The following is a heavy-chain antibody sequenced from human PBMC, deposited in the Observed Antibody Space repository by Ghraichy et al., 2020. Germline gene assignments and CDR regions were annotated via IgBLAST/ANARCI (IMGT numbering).Heavy chain of an antibody. CDR3: AIGTSWSSYYFDY. V-gene: IGHV3-66*01. CDR2: IYTGGKT. CDR1: GFTVTTNY. Sequence: LSLTCAASGFTVTTNYMSWVRLAPGKGLEWVSLIYTGGKTYYTDSVKGRFTISRDNSKSTVYLQMNSLRAEDTAVYYCAIGTSWSSYYFDYWGQGTLVTVSS. D-gene: IGHD6-13*01. J-gene: IGHJ4*02.